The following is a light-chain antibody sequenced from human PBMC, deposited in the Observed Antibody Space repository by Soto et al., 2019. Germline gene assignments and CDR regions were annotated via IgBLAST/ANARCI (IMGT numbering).Light chain of an antibody. CDR2: DAS. J-gene: IGKJ5*01. V-gene: IGKV3-11*01. CDR1: QSVKTF. CDR3: QQRSTWPPLT. Sequence: EIVLTRAPATLSLSPGERATLSCRASQSVKTFLVWYQQRPGQAPRLLIYDASHRAAGIPARFSGSGFGTDFTLTISSLEPEDAAVYYRQQRSTWPPLTSGQGTPLEI.